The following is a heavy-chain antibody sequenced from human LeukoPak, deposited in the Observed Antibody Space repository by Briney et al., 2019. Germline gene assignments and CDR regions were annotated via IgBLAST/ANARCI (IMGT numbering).Heavy chain of an antibody. CDR1: GFIFNDYG. V-gene: IGHV3-30*03. J-gene: IGHJ6*03. CDR3: ARVHSSDWNAYFYYLDV. Sequence: GGSLRLSCAASGFIFNDYGFHWVCQAPGKGLEWVALTSYDGSKEYYADSVKGRFTISRDNSKKTLFLQMNRLRAEDTAVYYCARVHSSDWNAYFYYLDVWGKGTTVTVSS. CDR2: TSYDGSKE. D-gene: IGHD6-19*01.